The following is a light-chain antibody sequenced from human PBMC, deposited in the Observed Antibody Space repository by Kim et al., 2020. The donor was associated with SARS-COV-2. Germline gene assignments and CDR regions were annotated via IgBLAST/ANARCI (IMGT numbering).Light chain of an antibody. J-gene: IGKJ1*01. V-gene: IGKV1-9*01. CDR1: QDISTY. CDR2: AAS. Sequence: IQLTQSPSSLSASVGDRVTITCRASQDISTYLAWYQQKPGKAPKLLIYAASTLQSGVPSRFSGSGSGTDFTLTISSLQPEDFATYYCQQLNSYPWTFGLGTKVEIK. CDR3: QQLNSYPWT.